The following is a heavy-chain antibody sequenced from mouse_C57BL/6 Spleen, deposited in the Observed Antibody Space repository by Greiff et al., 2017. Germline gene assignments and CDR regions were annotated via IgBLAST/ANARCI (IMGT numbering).Heavy chain of an antibody. J-gene: IGHJ2*01. CDR1: AYSFTGYY. CDR2: INPSTGGT. D-gene: IGHD2-3*01. CDR3: ARDGYYDY. V-gene: IGHV1-42*01. Sequence: VQLQQSGPALVQSGASVQISSQASAYSFTGYYMTWVKRSPEKSLEWIGEINPSTGGTTYNQKFKAKATLTVDKSSSTAYMQLKSLTSEDSAVYDRARDGYYDYWRQGATRPVSS.